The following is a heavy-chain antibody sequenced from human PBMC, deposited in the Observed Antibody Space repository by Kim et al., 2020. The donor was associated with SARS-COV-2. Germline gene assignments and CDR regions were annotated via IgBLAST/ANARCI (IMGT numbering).Heavy chain of an antibody. D-gene: IGHD6-25*01. CDR3: AREAALIAAPQKNFDY. CDR2: INPSGAFT. V-gene: IGHV1-46*01. CDR1: GFPFTNYF. J-gene: IGHJ4*02. Sequence: DSVKVSCKASGFPFTNYFMHWVRQSPGQGLEWMGTINPSGAFTLFTQKYQGRVIITKDTSTSTVYMEVSSLRSEDTAVYFCAREAALIAAPQKNFDYWGQGTLVTVSS.